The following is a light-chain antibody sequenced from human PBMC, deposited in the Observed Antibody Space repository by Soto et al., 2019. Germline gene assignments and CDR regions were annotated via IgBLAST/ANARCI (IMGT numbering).Light chain of an antibody. V-gene: IGKV1-5*03. CDR2: TAT. CDR3: HQYNSYPLS. CDR1: QSISSW. Sequence: DIQMTQSPSTLSASIGDRVTITCRASQSISSWLAWYQQKPGKAPNLLIYTATNLESGVLSRFSGSGSGTEFTLTIICLQPDDFATYYCHQYNSYPLSFGPGNKVDIK. J-gene: IGKJ3*01.